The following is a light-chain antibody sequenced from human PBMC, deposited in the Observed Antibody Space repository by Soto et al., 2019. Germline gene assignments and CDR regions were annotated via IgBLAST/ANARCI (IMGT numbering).Light chain of an antibody. CDR3: QQSYSTPRT. Sequence: RVMTQSPATLSVSPWERVTLSCRSSQSINSNLAWYQQKAVQAPRLLIYDISIRATGVPARFSGSGLGTEFTLTISSLQSEDFATYYCQQSYSTPRTFGQGTKVDIK. CDR1: QSINSN. CDR2: DIS. V-gene: IGKV3-15*01. J-gene: IGKJ1*01.